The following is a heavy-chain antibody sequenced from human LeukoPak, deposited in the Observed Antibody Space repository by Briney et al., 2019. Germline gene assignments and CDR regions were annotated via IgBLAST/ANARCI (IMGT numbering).Heavy chain of an antibody. D-gene: IGHD6-19*01. CDR2: IYYSGST. Sequence: SETLSLTCTVSGGSISSSSYYWGWIRQPPGKGLEWIGSIYYSGSTNYNPSLKSRVTMSVDTSKNQFSLKLSSVTAADTAVYYCARLYQYSSGWYFDYWGQGTLVTVSS. V-gene: IGHV4-39*07. CDR1: GGSISSSSYY. J-gene: IGHJ4*02. CDR3: ARLYQYSSGWYFDY.